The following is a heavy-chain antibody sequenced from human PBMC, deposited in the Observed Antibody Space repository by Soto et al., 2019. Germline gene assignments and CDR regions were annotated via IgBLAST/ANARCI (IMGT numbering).Heavy chain of an antibody. D-gene: IGHD3-16*02. CDR2: IVVGSGNT. J-gene: IGHJ6*02. Sequence: GASVKVSCKASGFTFTSSAMQWVRQARGQRLEWIGWIVVGSGNTNYAQKFQERVTITRDMSTSTAYMELSSLRSEDTAVYYCAAGGYDYVWGSYRPLTYRLDVWGQGTTVTVSS. V-gene: IGHV1-58*02. CDR1: GFTFTSSA. CDR3: AAGGYDYVWGSYRPLTYRLDV.